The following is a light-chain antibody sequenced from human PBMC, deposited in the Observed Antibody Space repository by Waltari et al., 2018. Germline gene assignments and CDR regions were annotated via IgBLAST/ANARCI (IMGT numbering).Light chain of an antibody. Sequence: DIVMTQSPLSMPVTPGEPASISCRSSQSLLHSNGYNYLDWYLQKPGQSPQILTDLGSNRASGVPDRFSGSGSGTDFTLKISRVEAEDAGVYYCMEALQSVTFGQGTRLEIK. CDR1: QSLLHSNGYNY. J-gene: IGKJ5*01. CDR2: LGS. CDR3: MEALQSVT. V-gene: IGKV2-28*01.